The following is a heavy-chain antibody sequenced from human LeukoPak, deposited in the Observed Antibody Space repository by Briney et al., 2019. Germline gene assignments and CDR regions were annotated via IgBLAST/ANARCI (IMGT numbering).Heavy chain of an antibody. CDR1: GYSFTSYW. D-gene: IGHD1-26*01. V-gene: IGHV5-51*01. CDR3: ARQTFGATNAFDI. Sequence: GESLKISCKGSGYSFTSYWIGWVRQMPGKGLEWMGIIYPGDSGTRYSPSFQGQVTISADKSISTAYLQWSSLKASDTAMYYCARQTFGATNAFDIWGQGTMVTVSS. J-gene: IGHJ3*02. CDR2: IYPGDSGT.